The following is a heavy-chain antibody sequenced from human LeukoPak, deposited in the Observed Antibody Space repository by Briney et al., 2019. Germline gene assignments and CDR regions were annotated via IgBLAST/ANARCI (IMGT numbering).Heavy chain of an antibody. CDR2: ISGDSKYI. J-gene: IGHJ3*02. CDR3: TRVGYCATTSCRTAFDI. CDR1: GFTFSTYA. Sequence: GGSLRLSCAVSGFTFSTYAMSWVRQAPGRGLEWVSAISGDSKYIYYTDSVKGRFTISRDNAKNTLYLQMNSLRAEDTAVYYCTRVGYCATTSCRTAFDIWGQGTMVTVSS. V-gene: IGHV3-21*01. D-gene: IGHD2-2*01.